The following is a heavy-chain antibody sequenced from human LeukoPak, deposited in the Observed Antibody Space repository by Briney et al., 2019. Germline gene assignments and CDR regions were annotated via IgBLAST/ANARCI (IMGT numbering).Heavy chain of an antibody. J-gene: IGHJ5*02. V-gene: IGHV1-46*01. Sequence: GASVKVSCKASGYTFTSYYMHWVRQAPGQGLEWMGIINPSGGSTSYAQKFQGRVTMTRDTSISTAYMELSRLRSDDTAVYYCARGLWFGELLQYNWFDPWGQGTLVTVSS. CDR3: ARGLWFGELLQYNWFDP. CDR2: INPSGGST. D-gene: IGHD3-10*01. CDR1: GYTFTSYY.